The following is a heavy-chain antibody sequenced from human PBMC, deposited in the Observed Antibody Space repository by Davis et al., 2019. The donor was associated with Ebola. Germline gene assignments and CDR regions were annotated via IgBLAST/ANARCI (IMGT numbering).Heavy chain of an antibody. Sequence: MRSARASSRPWLETMSVINPSGDSTRYAQKFQGRVTMTRDTSTNTVYMELSSLRSEDTAVYYCARAPYSGSCSDFWGQGTLVTVSS. J-gene: IGHJ4*02. CDR3: ARAPYSGSCSDF. D-gene: IGHD6-13*01. V-gene: IGHV1-46*01. CDR2: INPSGDST.